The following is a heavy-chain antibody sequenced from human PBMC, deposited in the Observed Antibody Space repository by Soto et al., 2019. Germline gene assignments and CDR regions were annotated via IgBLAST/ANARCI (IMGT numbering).Heavy chain of an antibody. CDR2: ISGSGYNT. J-gene: IGHJ4*02. D-gene: IGHD1-1*01. CDR3: AKDTGLGGTGSLCFDY. CDR1: GFTFSSYA. V-gene: IGHV3-23*01. Sequence: GGSLRLSCAASGFTFSSYAMSWVRQAPGKGLEWVSTISGSGYNTYYADSVKGRFTISRDNSKNTLYLQMNSLRAEDTAVYYCAKDTGLGGTGSLCFDYWGQGTLVTVSS.